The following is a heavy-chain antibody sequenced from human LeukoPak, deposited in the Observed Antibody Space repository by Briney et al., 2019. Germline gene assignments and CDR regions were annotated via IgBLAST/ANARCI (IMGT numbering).Heavy chain of an antibody. V-gene: IGHV3-30*02. CDR3: ASRSSVDY. D-gene: IGHD1-26*01. CDR2: IRYDGSNK. J-gene: IGHJ4*02. CDR1: GFTFINYA. Sequence: GGSLRLSCAASGFTFINYAMHWVRQALGKGLEWVAFIRYDGSNKYYADSVKGRFTISRDNSKNTLYLQMNSLRAEDTAVYYCASRSSVDYWGQGTLVTVSS.